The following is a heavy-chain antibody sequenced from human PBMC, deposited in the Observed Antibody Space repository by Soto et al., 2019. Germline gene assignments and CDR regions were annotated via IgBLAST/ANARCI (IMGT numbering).Heavy chain of an antibody. CDR3: AHRLVEDGDYNFDY. J-gene: IGHJ4*02. CDR2: IYWDDDK. V-gene: IGHV2-5*02. CDR1: GFSLSTSGVG. D-gene: IGHD4-17*01. Sequence: QITLKESGPTLVKPTQTLTLTCTFSGFSLSTSGVGVGWIRQPPGKALEWLALIYWDDDKRYSPSLKSRLTITKDTSNNQLVLTMTNMDPVDTATYYCAHRLVEDGDYNFDYWGQGTLVTVSS.